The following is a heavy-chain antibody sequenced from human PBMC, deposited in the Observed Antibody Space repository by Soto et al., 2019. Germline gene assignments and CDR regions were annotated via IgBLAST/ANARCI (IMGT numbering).Heavy chain of an antibody. CDR3: ASSYDILTGYYRFSAFDY. CDR2: IYYSGST. Sequence: SETLSLTCTVSGGSISSYYWSWIRQPPGKGLEWIGYIYYSGSTNYNPSLKSRVTISVDTSKNQFSLKLSSVTAADTAVYYCASSYDILTGYYRFSAFDYWGQGTLVTVSS. D-gene: IGHD3-9*01. CDR1: GGSISSYY. V-gene: IGHV4-59*01. J-gene: IGHJ4*02.